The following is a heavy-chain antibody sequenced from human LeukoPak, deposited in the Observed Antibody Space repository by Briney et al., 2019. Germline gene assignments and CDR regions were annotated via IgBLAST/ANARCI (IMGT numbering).Heavy chain of an antibody. D-gene: IGHD5-12*01. CDR2: IDPSDSYT. Sequence: GESLKISCKGSGYSFTSYWISWVRQMPGKGLEWVGRIDPSDSYTNYSPSFQGHVTISADKSISTAYLQWSSLKASDTAMYYCARAYSGYDSYYYYYGMDVWGKGTTVTVSS. V-gene: IGHV5-10-1*01. J-gene: IGHJ6*04. CDR3: ARAYSGYDSYYYYYGMDV. CDR1: GYSFTSYW.